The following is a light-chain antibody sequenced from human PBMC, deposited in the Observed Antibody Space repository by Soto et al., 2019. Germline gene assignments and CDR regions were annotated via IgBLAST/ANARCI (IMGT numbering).Light chain of an antibody. CDR1: QSVSSR. J-gene: IGKJ1*01. Sequence: EIVMTQSPATLSVSPGERVTLSFRASQSVSSRLAWYHQKPGQSPRLLIYGASTRATGIPARFSGSGSGTEFTLTISSLQSEDFGLYYCRQYNNFWTFGQGTKVDIK. CDR3: RQYNNFWT. CDR2: GAS. V-gene: IGKV3-15*01.